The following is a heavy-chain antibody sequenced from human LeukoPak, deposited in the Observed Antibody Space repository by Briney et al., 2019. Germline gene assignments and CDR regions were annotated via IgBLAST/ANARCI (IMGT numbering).Heavy chain of an antibody. Sequence: SETLSLTCAVYGGSFSGYYWSWIRQPPGKGLEWIGEINHSGSTNYNPSLKSRVTISVDTSKNQFSLKLSSVTAADTAVYYCARVDIVTTIPNYFDYWGQGALVTVSS. CDR2: INHSGST. CDR3: ARVDIVTTIPNYFDY. D-gene: IGHD5-12*01. V-gene: IGHV4-34*01. CDR1: GGSFSGYY. J-gene: IGHJ4*02.